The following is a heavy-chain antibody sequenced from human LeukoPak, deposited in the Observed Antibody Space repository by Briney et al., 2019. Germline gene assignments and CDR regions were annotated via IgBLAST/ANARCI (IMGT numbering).Heavy chain of an antibody. Sequence: ASVKVTFKASGYTFTCYDYYLVRHPPAQGLEGMGFIDACKGMTHYAQKLQGRVTMTKDTTTNTAYMELRNLGSDARAVYYFPGDGPTSIAAVGFYYMDVWGKGTTVTVSS. J-gene: IGHJ6*03. V-gene: IGHV1-18*01. CDR3: PGDGPTSIAAVGFYYMDV. CDR1: GYTFTCYD. D-gene: IGHD6-6*01. CDR2: IDACKGMT.